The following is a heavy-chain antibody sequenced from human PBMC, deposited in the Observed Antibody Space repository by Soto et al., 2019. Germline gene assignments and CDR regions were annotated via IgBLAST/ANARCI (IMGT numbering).Heavy chain of an antibody. D-gene: IGHD3-9*01. CDR1: GFTFSIYA. V-gene: IGHV3-30-3*01. Sequence: QVQLVESGGGVVQPGRSLRLSCAASGFTFSIYAMHWVRQAPGKGLEWVAVISYDGSNKYYTDSVKGRFTISRDNSKNTLYLLMNSLRADDTAVYYCARGDTYYDILTGYPKSAFDYWGQGTLVTVSS. CDR3: ARGDTYYDILTGYPKSAFDY. J-gene: IGHJ4*02. CDR2: ISYDGSNK.